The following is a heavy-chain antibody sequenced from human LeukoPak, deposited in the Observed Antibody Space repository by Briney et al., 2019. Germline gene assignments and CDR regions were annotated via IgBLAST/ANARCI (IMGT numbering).Heavy chain of an antibody. V-gene: IGHV1-8*01. CDR3: ARSPWFDP. Sequence: ASVSVSCTPSGYTFTIYDINWVRQAPGQGLEWMGWMNPNSGNTGYAQKFQGRVTMTRNTSISTAYMELSSLRSEDTAVYYWARSPWFDPWGQGTLVTVSS. J-gene: IGHJ5*02. CDR1: GYTFTIYD. CDR2: MNPNSGNT.